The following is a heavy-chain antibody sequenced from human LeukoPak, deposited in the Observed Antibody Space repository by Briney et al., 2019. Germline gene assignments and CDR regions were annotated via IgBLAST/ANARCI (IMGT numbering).Heavy chain of an antibody. D-gene: IGHD3-9*01. J-gene: IGHJ3*02. V-gene: IGHV4-59*01. CDR2: IYYSGST. CDR1: GGSISNYY. Sequence: SSETLSLTCTVSGGSISNYYWSWIRQPPGKGLEWIGYIYYSGSTNYNPSLKSRVTITDDTSKNQFSRKLSSVTAAGTAVYYCAGIPPLDAAFDIWGQGTMVTVSS. CDR3: AGIPPLDAAFDI.